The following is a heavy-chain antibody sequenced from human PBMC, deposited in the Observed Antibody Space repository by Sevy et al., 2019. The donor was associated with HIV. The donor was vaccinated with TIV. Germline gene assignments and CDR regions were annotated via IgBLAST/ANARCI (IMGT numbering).Heavy chain of an antibody. CDR1: GFTFSSYA. D-gene: IGHD2-15*01. J-gene: IGHJ6*02. CDR2: VSVTGLST. V-gene: IGHV3-23*01. Sequence: GGSLRLSCAASGFTFSSYAMNWVRQAPGKGLDWVSSVSVTGLSTYYADSVEGRFTISRDNSKRTLYLQMNSLRADDTAVYYCAKGYCSGGSCPRDYYYYGMDVWGHGTTVTVSS. CDR3: AKGYCSGGSCPRDYYYYGMDV.